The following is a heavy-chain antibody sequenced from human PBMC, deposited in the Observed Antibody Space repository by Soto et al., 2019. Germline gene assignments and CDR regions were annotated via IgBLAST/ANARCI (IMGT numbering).Heavy chain of an antibody. D-gene: IGHD2-2*01. J-gene: IGHJ4*02. V-gene: IGHV4-38-2*01. Sequence: PSETLSLTCAVSGYSISSGYYWDWIRQPPGKGLEWIGSIYHSGSTYYNPSLKSRVTISLDTSKNQFSLKLCYVTAADTAVYYCETAWAGHGPAHFGYWGQGTLVTVSS. CDR3: ETAWAGHGPAHFGY. CDR2: IYHSGST. CDR1: GYSISSGYY.